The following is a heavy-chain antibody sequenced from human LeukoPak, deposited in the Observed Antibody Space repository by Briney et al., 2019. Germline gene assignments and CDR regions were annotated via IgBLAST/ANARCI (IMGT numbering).Heavy chain of an antibody. D-gene: IGHD3-16*02. CDR1: GYTLTELS. Sequence: ASVKVSCKVSGYTLTELSMHWVRQAPGKGLEWMGGFDPEDGETIYAQKFQGRVTMTEDTSTDTAYMELSSLRSEDTAVYYCATVVWGSYRYTYFDYWGQGTLVTVSS. J-gene: IGHJ4*02. V-gene: IGHV1-24*01. CDR2: FDPEDGET. CDR3: ATVVWGSYRYTYFDY.